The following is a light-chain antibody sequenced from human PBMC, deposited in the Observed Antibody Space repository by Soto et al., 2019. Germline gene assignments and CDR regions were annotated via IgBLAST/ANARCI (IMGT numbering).Light chain of an antibody. CDR3: QSYDSSLSSVV. Sequence: QSVLTQPPSVSGAPGQRVTISCTWSSSNIGAGYDVHWYQQLPGTAPKLLIYGSTNRPSGVPDRFSGSKSGTSASLAVTGLQAEDEADYYCQSYDSSLSSVVFGGGTQLTVL. V-gene: IGLV1-40*01. CDR2: GST. CDR1: SSNIGAGYD. J-gene: IGLJ2*01.